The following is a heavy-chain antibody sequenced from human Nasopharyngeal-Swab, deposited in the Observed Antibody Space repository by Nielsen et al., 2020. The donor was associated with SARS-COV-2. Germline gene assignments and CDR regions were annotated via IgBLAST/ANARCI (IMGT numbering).Heavy chain of an antibody. D-gene: IGHD3-16*02. CDR2: IYYSGST. V-gene: IGHV4-59*08. Sequence: SETLSLTYTVSGGSISSYYWSWIRQPPGKGLEWIGHIYYSGSTNYNPSLKSRVTISVDTSKNQFSLKLSSVTTADTAVYYCARHANYDYVWGSYRPHDAFDIWGQGTMVTVSS. CDR1: GGSISSYY. CDR3: ARHANYDYVWGSYRPHDAFDI. J-gene: IGHJ3*02.